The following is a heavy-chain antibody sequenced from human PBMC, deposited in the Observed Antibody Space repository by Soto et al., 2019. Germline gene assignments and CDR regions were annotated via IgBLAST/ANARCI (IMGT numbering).Heavy chain of an antibody. CDR3: AKHYHGSFQH. CDR1: GFTFSSYA. J-gene: IGHJ1*01. V-gene: IGHV3-23*01. CDR2: ISGSGGSP. Sequence: EVQLLESGGGLVQPGGSLRLSCAASGFTFSSYAMRWVRQAPGKGLEWVSAISGSGGSPYYADSVKGRFTITRDNSKNTLYLQMNSLRAEDTAVYSCAKHYHGSFQHWGQGTLVTVSS. D-gene: IGHD3-10*01.